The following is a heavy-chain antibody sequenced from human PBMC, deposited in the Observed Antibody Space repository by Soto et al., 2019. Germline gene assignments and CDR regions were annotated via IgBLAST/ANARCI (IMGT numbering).Heavy chain of an antibody. Sequence: GESLKISCKGSGYSFTSYWIGWVRQMPGKGLEWMGIIYPGDSDTRYSPSFQGQVTISADKSISTAYLPWSSLRASDTAMYYCARSPCTSCYWFDPWGQGTLVTVSS. CDR3: ARSPCTSCYWFDP. V-gene: IGHV5-51*01. J-gene: IGHJ5*02. CDR2: IYPGDSDT. D-gene: IGHD2-2*01. CDR1: GYSFTSYW.